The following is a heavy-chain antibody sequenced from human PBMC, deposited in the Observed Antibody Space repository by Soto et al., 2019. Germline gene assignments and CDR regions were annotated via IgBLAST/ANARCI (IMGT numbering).Heavy chain of an antibody. V-gene: IGHV4-31*03. J-gene: IGHJ4*02. CDR2: IYYSGST. CDR1: GGSISSGGYY. Sequence: QVQLQESGPGLVKPSQTLSLTCTVSGGSISSGGYYWSWIRQHPGKGLEWIGYIYYSGSTYYNPSLKSRVTISVDTSKNPFSLKLSSVTAADTAVYYCARTPGGIVATALIFDYWGQGTLVTVSS. D-gene: IGHD5-12*01. CDR3: ARTPGGIVATALIFDY.